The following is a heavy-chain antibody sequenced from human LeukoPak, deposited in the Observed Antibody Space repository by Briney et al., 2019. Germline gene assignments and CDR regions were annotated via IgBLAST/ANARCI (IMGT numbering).Heavy chain of an antibody. V-gene: IGHV3-11*01. Sequence: GGSLRLSCDASGFSISDYYMSWIRQSPGKGLEWISYITSGAGSTKYADSVKGRFTISRDKAKNSVALQMNSLRAEDTAVYYCTRERRGTYYAFESWGQGTLVTVSS. CDR2: ITSGAGST. CDR1: GFSISDYY. CDR3: TRERRGTYYAFES. D-gene: IGHD3-16*01. J-gene: IGHJ4*02.